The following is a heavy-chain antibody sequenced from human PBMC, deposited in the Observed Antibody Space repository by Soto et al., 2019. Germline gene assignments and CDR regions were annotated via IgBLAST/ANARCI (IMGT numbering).Heavy chain of an antibody. CDR1: GYTFNRYG. J-gene: IGHJ6*02. D-gene: IGHD2-15*01. CDR3: AREGYCSSGSCALYSHDYFGMDV. V-gene: IGHV1-18*01. Sequence: QVQLVQSGAEVKKPGASVKLSCKASGYTFNRYGISWVRQTPGQGLEWMGRISGYNEKTNYAQNFQGRVTMTTDTSTTAAYMELRSLTSDDPAVYFCAREGYCSSGSCALYSHDYFGMDVWCQGTTVTVSS. CDR2: ISGYNEKT.